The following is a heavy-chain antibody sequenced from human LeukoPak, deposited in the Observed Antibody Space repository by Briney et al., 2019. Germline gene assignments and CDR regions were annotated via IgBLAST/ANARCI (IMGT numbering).Heavy chain of an antibody. D-gene: IGHD3-3*01. Sequence: GASVKVSCKASGYTFTEYYFHWVRQAPGQGLEWMGWINPDSGGTGYADKFKGRVTLTRDRTISTVYMEMTSLRSDDTAIYYCVRDRNDFWSGFLYWGQGTLVTVSS. CDR3: VRDRNDFWSGFLY. J-gene: IGHJ4*02. V-gene: IGHV1-2*02. CDR1: GYTFTEYY. CDR2: INPDSGGT.